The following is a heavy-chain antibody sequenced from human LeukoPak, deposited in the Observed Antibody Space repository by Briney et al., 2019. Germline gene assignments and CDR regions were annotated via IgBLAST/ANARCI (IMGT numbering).Heavy chain of an antibody. CDR1: GGTFSSYA. CDR3: ARGAGYSSSWYVYYFDY. CDR2: IIPIFGTA. Sequence: SVKVSCKASGGTFSSYAISWVRQAPGRGLEWMGGIIPIFGTANYAQKFQGRVTITADESTSTAYMELSSLRSEDTAVYYCARGAGYSSSWYVYYFDYWGQGTLVTVSS. D-gene: IGHD6-13*01. J-gene: IGHJ4*02. V-gene: IGHV1-69*13.